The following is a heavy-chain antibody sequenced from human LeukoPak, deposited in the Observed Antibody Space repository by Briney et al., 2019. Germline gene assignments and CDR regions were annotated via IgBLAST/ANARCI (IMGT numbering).Heavy chain of an antibody. CDR2: INPNSGGT. V-gene: IGHV1-2*02. J-gene: IGHJ4*02. Sequence: GASVKVSCKASGYTFTSYGISWVRQAPGQGLEWMGWINPNSGGTNYAQRFQGRVTMTRDTSISTAYMELSRLRSDDTAVYYCARDFYSSILDYWGQGTLVTVSS. CDR3: ARDFYSSILDY. D-gene: IGHD6-13*01. CDR1: GYTFTSYG.